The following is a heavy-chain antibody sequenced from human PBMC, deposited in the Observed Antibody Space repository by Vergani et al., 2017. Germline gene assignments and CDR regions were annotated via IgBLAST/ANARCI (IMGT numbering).Heavy chain of an antibody. J-gene: IGHJ4*02. CDR3: ARGLLGYY. CDR1: GGSFSGYY. Sequence: QVQLQQWGAGLLKPSETLSLTCAVYGGSFSGYYWSWIRQPPGKGLEWIGEINHSGSTNYNPSLKSRVTISVDTSKNQFALKLSSVTAADTAVYYCARGLLGYYWGQGTLVTVSS. D-gene: IGHD2-15*01. V-gene: IGHV4-34*01. CDR2: INHSGST.